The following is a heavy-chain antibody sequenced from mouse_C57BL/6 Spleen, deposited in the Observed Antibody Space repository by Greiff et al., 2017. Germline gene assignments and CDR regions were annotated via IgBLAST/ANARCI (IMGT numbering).Heavy chain of an antibody. Sequence: VQLQQSGAELVRPGTSVKVSCKASGYAFTNYLIEWVKQRPGQGLEWIGVINPGSGGTNYNEKFKGKATLTADKSSSTAYMQLSSLTSEDSAVYFCARSRGIDYDPFDYWGQGTTLTVSS. CDR1: GYAFTNYL. CDR3: ARSRGIDYDPFDY. D-gene: IGHD2-4*01. CDR2: INPGSGGT. V-gene: IGHV1-54*01. J-gene: IGHJ2*01.